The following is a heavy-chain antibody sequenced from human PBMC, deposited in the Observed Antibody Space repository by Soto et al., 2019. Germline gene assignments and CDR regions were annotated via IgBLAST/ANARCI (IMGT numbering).Heavy chain of an antibody. CDR3: AREVSLAYDFWSGYYTSNYYYGMDV. D-gene: IGHD3-3*01. J-gene: IGHJ6*02. CDR2: ISSSSSTI. CDR1: GFTFSSYS. V-gene: IGHV3-48*02. Sequence: QPGGSLRLSCAASGFTFSSYSMNWVRQAPGKGLEWVSYISSSSSTIYYADSVKGRFTISRDNAKNSLYLQMNSLRDEDTAVYYCAREVSLAYDFWSGYYTSNYYYGMDVWGQGTTVTVS.